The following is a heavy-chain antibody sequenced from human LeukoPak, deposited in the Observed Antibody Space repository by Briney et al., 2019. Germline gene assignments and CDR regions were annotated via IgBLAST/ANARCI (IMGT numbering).Heavy chain of an antibody. J-gene: IGHJ4*02. CDR3: ARGPLGSYYDFWSGYYTGNLIDY. Sequence: ASVKVSCKASGYTFTSYDINWVRQATGQGLEWMGWMNPNSGNTGYAQKFQGRVTMTRNTSISTAYMELSSPRSEDTAVYYCARGPLGSYYDFWSGYYTGNLIDYWGQGTLVTVSS. D-gene: IGHD3-3*01. CDR2: MNPNSGNT. V-gene: IGHV1-8*01. CDR1: GYTFTSYD.